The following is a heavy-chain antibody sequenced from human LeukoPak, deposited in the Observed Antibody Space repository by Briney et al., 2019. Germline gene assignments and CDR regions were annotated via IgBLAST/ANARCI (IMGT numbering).Heavy chain of an antibody. CDR3: ARVGTYYDPYYFDY. Sequence: SETLSLTCTVSGGSISSSSYYWGWIRQPPGKGLEWNGSIYYSGSTYYNPSLKSRVTISVDTSKNQFSLKLSSVTAADTAVYYCARVGTYYDPYYFDYWGQGTLVTVSS. J-gene: IGHJ4*02. D-gene: IGHD3-22*01. CDR1: GGSISSSSYY. V-gene: IGHV4-39*07. CDR2: IYYSGST.